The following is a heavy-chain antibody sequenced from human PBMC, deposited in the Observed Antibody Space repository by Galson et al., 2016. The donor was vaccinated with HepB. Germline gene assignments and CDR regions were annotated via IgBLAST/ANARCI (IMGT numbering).Heavy chain of an antibody. D-gene: IGHD3-9*01. CDR1: GFTFSSYG. V-gene: IGHV3-30*18. CDR3: AKVNNGGGFILDFVDY. CDR2: ISYDGSNE. J-gene: IGHJ4*02. Sequence: SLRLSCAASGFTFSSYGMHWVRQAPGKGLEWVAVISYDGSNEYYTDPVKGRFTIPRDNPRNTLYLEMNSLRAEDTAVYFCAKVNNGGGFILDFVDYWGQGTVVTVAS.